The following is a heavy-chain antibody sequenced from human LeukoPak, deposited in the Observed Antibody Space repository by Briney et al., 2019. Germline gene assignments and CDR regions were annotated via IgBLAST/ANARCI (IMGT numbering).Heavy chain of an antibody. V-gene: IGHV3-23*01. D-gene: IGHD3-22*01. CDR1: GFTFSSYA. CDR3: AKDATYYYDSSGYYSFDY. CDR2: ISGSGGST. Sequence: GGSLRPSCAASGFTFSSYAMSWVRQAPGKGLEWVSAISGSGGSTYYADSVKGRFTISRDNSKNTLYLQMISLRAEDTAVYYCAKDATYYYDSSGYYSFDYWGQGTLVTVSS. J-gene: IGHJ4*02.